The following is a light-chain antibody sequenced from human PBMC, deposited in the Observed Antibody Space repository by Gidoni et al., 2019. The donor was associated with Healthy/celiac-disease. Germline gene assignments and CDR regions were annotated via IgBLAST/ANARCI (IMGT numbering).Light chain of an antibody. CDR1: SSDVGGYNY. CDR3: SSYTSSSLVV. CDR2: EVS. Sequence: QSALTQPASVSGSPGQSITISCTGTSSDVGGYNYVSWYQQHTGKAPKLMIYEVSTRPSGVSNRFSGSKSGNTASLTISGLQAEDEADYYCSSYTSSSLVVFGGGTKLTVL. V-gene: IGLV2-14*01. J-gene: IGLJ2*01.